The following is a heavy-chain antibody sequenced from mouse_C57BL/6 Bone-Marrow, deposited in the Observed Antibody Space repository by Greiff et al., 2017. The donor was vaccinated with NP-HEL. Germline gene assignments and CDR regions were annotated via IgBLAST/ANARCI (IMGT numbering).Heavy chain of an antibody. CDR1: GYTFTSYT. CDR2: INPSSGYT. Sequence: VKLVESGAELARPGASVKMSCKASGYTFTSYTMHWVKQRPGQGLEWIGYINPSSGYTKYNQKFKDKATLTADKSSSTAYMQLSSLTSEDSAVYYCARDAWFAYWGQGTLVTVSA. V-gene: IGHV1-4*01. CDR3: ARDAWFAY. J-gene: IGHJ3*01.